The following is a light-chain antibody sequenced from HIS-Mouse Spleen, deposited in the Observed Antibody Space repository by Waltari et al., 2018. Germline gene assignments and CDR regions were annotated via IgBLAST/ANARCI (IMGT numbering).Light chain of an antibody. CDR2: EVS. J-gene: IGLJ1*01. CDR1: SSDVGGYNY. V-gene: IGLV2-14*01. Sequence: QSALTQPASVSGSPGQSTPISCTGTSSDVGGYNYVPWYQQHPGKAPKLMIYEVSNRPSGVSNRFSGSKSGNTASLTISGLQAEDEADYYCSSYTSSSTFFGTGTKVTVL. CDR3: SSYTSSSTF.